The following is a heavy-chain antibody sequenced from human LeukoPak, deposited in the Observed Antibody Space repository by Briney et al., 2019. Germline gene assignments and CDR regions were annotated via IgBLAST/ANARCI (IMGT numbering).Heavy chain of an antibody. CDR3: ARVSLDCYDSSGYYLGD. CDR1: GFTVSSNY. CDR2: IYSGGST. V-gene: IGHV3-53*01. Sequence: GGSLRLSCAASGFTVSSNYMSWVRQAPGKGLEWVSVIYSGGSTYYADSVKGRFTISRDNSKNTLYLQMNSLRAEDTAVYYCARVSLDCYDSSGYYLGDWGQGTLVTVSS. J-gene: IGHJ4*02. D-gene: IGHD3-22*01.